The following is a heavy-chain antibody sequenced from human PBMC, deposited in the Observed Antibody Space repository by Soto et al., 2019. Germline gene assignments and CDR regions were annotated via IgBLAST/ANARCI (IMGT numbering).Heavy chain of an antibody. D-gene: IGHD3-9*01. CDR3: AKDPSTGSADF. J-gene: IGHJ4*02. V-gene: IGHV3-23*01. CDR2: IHPEGTNT. Sequence: GESLKISCAASGFSFSDFGMTWVRQAPGKGLEWVSTIHPEGTNTHYADSVKGRFTISRDNSKDTLYLEMNSLRADDTGIYFCAKDPSTGSADFWGQGTLVTVSS. CDR1: GFSFSDFG.